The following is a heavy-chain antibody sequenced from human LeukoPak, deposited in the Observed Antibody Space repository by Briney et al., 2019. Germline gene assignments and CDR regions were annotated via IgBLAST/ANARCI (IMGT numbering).Heavy chain of an antibody. V-gene: IGHV4-30-4*08. Sequence: PSETLSLTCTVSGGSISSGDYYWSWIRQPPGKGLEWIGYIYYSGSTYYNPSLKSRVTISVDTSKNQFSLKLSSVTAADTAVYYCARILTVTTIDYWGQGTLVTVSS. CDR3: ARILTVTTIDY. CDR1: GGSISSGDYY. D-gene: IGHD4-11*01. J-gene: IGHJ4*02. CDR2: IYYSGST.